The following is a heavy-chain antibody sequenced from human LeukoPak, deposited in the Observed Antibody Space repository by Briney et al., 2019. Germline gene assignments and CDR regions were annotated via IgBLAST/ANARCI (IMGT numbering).Heavy chain of an antibody. CDR2: VNPNSGHT. J-gene: IGHJ4*02. D-gene: IGHD6-13*01. CDR3: ARSIAAAGGAIDY. CDR1: GYTFTSYD. Sequence: ASVKVSCKAYGYTFTSYDIHWVRQATGQGLEWMGWVNPNSGHTGYAQKFQGRVTMTRDTSISTAYMELSRLRSDDTAVYYCARSIAAAGGAIDYWGQGTLVTVSS. V-gene: IGHV1-8*01.